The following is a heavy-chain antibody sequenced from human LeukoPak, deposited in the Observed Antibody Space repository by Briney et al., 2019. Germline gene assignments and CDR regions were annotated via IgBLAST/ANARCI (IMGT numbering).Heavy chain of an antibody. Sequence: SETLSLTCTVSGGSVNRNSYFWSWIRQPPGKGLEWIGYFHISGSTNHNPSLKSRVTISVDTSKNQFSLKLSSVTAADTAIYYCAMMGYDSGGYSGRFDPWGQGTLVTVSS. CDR2: FHISGST. D-gene: IGHD3-22*01. J-gene: IGHJ5*02. CDR1: GGSVNRNSYF. CDR3: AMMGYDSGGYSGRFDP. V-gene: IGHV4-61*01.